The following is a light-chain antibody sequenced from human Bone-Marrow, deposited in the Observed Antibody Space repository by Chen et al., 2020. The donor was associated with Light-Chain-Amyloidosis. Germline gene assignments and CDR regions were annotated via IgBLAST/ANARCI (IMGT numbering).Light chain of an antibody. CDR3: QVWDRSSDRPV. Sequence: SYVLTQPPSVSVAPGQTATTPCGGNNIGSTSVHWYKQTPGLAPLLVVYDVSDRPSGIPERLSGSNAGNTATLTFSRGEAGDEADYYCQVWDRSSDRPVFGGGTKLTVL. CDR1: NIGSTS. J-gene: IGLJ3*02. CDR2: DVS. V-gene: IGLV3-21*02.